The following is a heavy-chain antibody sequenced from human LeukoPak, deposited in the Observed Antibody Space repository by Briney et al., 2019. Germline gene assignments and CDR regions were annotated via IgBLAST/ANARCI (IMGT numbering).Heavy chain of an antibody. V-gene: IGHV1-2*02. CDR3: ARTTEGGYIGYFYYYYMDV. Sequence: GASVKVSCKASGYTFTGYYMHWVRQAPGQGLEWMGWINPNSGGTNYAQKLQGRVTMTRDTSISTAYMELSRLRSDDTAVYYCARTTEGGYIGYFYYYYMDVWGKGTTVTISS. J-gene: IGHJ6*03. D-gene: IGHD5-18*01. CDR2: INPNSGGT. CDR1: GYTFTGYY.